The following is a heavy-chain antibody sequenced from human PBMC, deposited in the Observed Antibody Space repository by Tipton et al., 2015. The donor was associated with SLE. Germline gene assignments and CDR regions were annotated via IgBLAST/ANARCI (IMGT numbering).Heavy chain of an antibody. CDR1: GGSFSGYY. J-gene: IGHJ6*03. CDR3: ARDGCSSFSCYGYYYMDV. CDR2: INHSGST. Sequence: LRLSCTVYGGSFSGYYWSWIRQPPGKGLEWIGEINHSGSTNYNPSLKSRVTISINMSKIQFSLNLSSVTAADTAVYYCARDGCSSFSCYGYYYMDVWGKGTTVTVSS. V-gene: IGHV4-34*01. D-gene: IGHD2-2*01.